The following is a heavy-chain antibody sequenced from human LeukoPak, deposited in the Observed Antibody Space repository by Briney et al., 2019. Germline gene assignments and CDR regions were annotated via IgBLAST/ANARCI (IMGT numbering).Heavy chain of an antibody. CDR2: VFYSGST. J-gene: IGHJ5*02. Sequence: KPSETLSLTCTVSGGSINSYYWSWIRQTPGKGLEWIGYVFYSGSTKYNPSLESRVTISVDTSKNQFSLKLYSVTAADTAVYYCARGLVSDSSGRWFDPWGQGTLVTVSS. CDR1: GGSINSYY. CDR3: ARGLVSDSSGRWFDP. V-gene: IGHV4-59*01. D-gene: IGHD3-22*01.